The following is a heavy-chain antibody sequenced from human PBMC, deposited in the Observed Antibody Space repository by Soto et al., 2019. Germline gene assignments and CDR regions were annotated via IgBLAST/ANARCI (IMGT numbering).Heavy chain of an antibody. CDR2: ISAYNGNT. Sequence: GASVKVSCKASGYTFTSYGICWVRQAPGQGLEWMGWISAYNGNTNYAQKLQGRVTMTTDTSTSTAYMELRSLRSDDTAVYYCARSITIFGVVVIEYYGMDVWGQGTTVTVSS. CDR3: ARSITIFGVVVIEYYGMDV. V-gene: IGHV1-18*01. CDR1: GYTFTSYG. D-gene: IGHD3-3*01. J-gene: IGHJ6*02.